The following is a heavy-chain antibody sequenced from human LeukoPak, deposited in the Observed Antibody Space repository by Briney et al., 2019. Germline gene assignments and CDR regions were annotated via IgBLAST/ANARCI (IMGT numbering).Heavy chain of an antibody. CDR3: ASSCSSTSCYTGRAFDI. D-gene: IGHD2-2*02. J-gene: IGHJ3*02. Sequence: ASVKVSCKASGYTFTSYYMHWVRQAPGQGLEWMGIINPSGGSTSYAQKFQGRVTVTRDTSTSTVYMELSSLRSEDTAVYYCASSCSSTSCYTGRAFDIWGQGTMVTVSS. V-gene: IGHV1-46*01. CDR1: GYTFTSYY. CDR2: INPSGGST.